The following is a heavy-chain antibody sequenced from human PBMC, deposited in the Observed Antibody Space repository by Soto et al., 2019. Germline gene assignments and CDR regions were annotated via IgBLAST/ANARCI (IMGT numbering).Heavy chain of an antibody. CDR2: IYYSGSTSSGST. J-gene: IGHJ3*02. CDR3: ASGTLLLILRQGPLDI. CDR1: GGSISRGGHY. V-gene: IGHV4-31*03. D-gene: IGHD3-3*01. Sequence: SETLSLTCTVSGGSISRGGHYWSWLRQHPGKGLEWIGYIYYSGSTSSGSTSYNPSLKSRLTISIDTSKNQFSLKLSSVTAADTAVYYCASGTLLLILRQGPLDIWGQGTMVTVSS.